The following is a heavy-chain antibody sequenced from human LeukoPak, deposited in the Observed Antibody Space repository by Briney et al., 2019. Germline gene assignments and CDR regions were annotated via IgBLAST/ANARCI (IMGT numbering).Heavy chain of an antibody. CDR3: ARENYCSGGSCYGYFDY. CDR1: GGSISSYY. V-gene: IGHV4-4*07. CDR2: IYTSGST. Sequence: PSETRSLTCTVSGGSISSYYWSWIRQPAGKGLEWIGRIYTSGSTNYNPSLKSRVTMSVDTSKNQFSLKLSSVTAADTAVYYCARENYCSGGSCYGYFDYWGQGTLVTVSS. J-gene: IGHJ4*02. D-gene: IGHD2-15*01.